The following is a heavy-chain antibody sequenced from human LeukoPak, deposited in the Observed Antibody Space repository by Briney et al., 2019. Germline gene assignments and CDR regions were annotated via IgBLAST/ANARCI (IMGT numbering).Heavy chain of an antibody. CDR3: AREYCSGGICYAYFDY. J-gene: IGHJ4*02. V-gene: IGHV1-2*06. D-gene: IGHD2-15*01. Sequence: ASVKVSCKASGYTFTGYYMHWVRQAPGQGLEWMGRINPNSGDTTYAQKFQGRVTMTRDTSISTAYMELSSLRSDDTAVYYCAREYCSGGICYAYFDYWGQGTLVTVSS. CDR1: GYTFTGYY. CDR2: INPNSGDT.